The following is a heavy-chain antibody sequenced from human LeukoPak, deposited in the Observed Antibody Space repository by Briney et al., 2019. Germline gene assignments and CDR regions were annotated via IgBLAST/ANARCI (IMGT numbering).Heavy chain of an antibody. J-gene: IGHJ4*02. CDR1: GFTFSSYA. D-gene: IGHD3-3*01. V-gene: IGHV3-23*01. CDR3: AKDSSRYYDFWSGYYPYFDY. Sequence: SGGSLRLSCAASGFTFSSYAMSWVRQAPGKGLEWVSAISGSGGSTYYADSVKGRFTISRDNSKNTLYLQMNSLRAEDTAVYYCAKDSSRYYDFWSGYYPYFDYWGQGILVTVSS. CDR2: ISGSGGST.